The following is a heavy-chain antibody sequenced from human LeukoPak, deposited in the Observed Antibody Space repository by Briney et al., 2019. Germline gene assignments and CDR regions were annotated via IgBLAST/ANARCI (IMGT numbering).Heavy chain of an antibody. D-gene: IGHD3-22*01. V-gene: IGHV1-18*01. CDR2: ISAYNGNT. CDR1: GYTFTSYG. J-gene: IGHJ4*02. CDR3: AREGTYYYDSSGYLGPDY. Sequence: ASVKVSCKASGYTFTSYGISLVQQAPGQGLEWMGWISAYNGNTNYAQKLQGRVTMTTDTSTSTAYMELRSLRSDDTAVYYCAREGTYYYDSSGYLGPDYWGQGTLVTVSS.